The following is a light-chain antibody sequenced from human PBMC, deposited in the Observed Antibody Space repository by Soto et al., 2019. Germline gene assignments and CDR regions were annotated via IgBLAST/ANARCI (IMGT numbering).Light chain of an antibody. J-gene: IGKJ1*01. V-gene: IGKV3-15*01. CDR1: QSVSRN. CDR2: GAS. CDR3: QQYNDWPPTWT. Sequence: EIVMTQSPAILSVSPGERATLSCRASQSVSRNLAWYQQKPAQAPRLLIYGASTRATGIPARFSGSGSGTEFTLTISLLQSEDFAIYYCQQYNDWPPTWTFGQGTKVELK.